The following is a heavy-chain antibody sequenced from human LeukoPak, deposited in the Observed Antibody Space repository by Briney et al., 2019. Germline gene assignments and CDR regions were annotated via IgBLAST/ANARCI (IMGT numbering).Heavy chain of an antibody. CDR3: AKARYSGYAFDAFDM. J-gene: IGHJ3*02. D-gene: IGHD5-12*01. CDR2: ISGGGGST. Sequence: PGGSLRLSCAASGFTFDDYAMHWVRQAPGKGPEWVSVISGGGGSTFYADSVKGRFTISRDNSKNTLYLQMNSLRAEDTAVYYCAKARYSGYAFDAFDMWGQGTMVSVSS. V-gene: IGHV3-23*01. CDR1: GFTFDDYA.